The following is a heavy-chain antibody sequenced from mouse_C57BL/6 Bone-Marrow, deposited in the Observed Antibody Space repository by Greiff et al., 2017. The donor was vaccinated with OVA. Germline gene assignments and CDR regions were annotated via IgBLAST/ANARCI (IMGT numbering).Heavy chain of an antibody. V-gene: IGHV2-5*01. J-gene: IGHJ4*01. Sequence: VHLVESGPGLVQPSQSLSITCTVSGFSLTSYGVHWVRQSPGKGLEWLGVIWRGGSTDYNAAFMSRLSITKDNSKSQVFFKMNSLQADDTAIYYCAKIPSMVPYAMDYWGQGTSVTVSS. CDR1: GFSLTSYG. CDR2: IWRGGST. D-gene: IGHD2-2*01. CDR3: AKIPSMVPYAMDY.